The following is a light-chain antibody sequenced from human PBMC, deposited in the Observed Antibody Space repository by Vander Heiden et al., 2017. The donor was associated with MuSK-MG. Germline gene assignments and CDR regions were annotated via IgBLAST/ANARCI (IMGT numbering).Light chain of an antibody. CDR2: QDS. Sequence: SYEVTQPPSVSVSPGQTASITCSGDNLGDKYACWYQQKPGQSPVLVIYQDSKRPSGIPERFSGSNSGNTATLTISGTQAMDEADYYCQAWDSSTVVFGGRTKLTVL. CDR3: QAWDSSTVV. J-gene: IGLJ2*01. CDR1: NLGDKY. V-gene: IGLV3-1*01.